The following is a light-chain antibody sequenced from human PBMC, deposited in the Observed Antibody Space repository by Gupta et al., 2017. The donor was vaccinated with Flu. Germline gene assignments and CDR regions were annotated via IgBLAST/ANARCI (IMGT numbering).Light chain of an antibody. CDR3: QQRTNWPA. CDR1: QSVTIY. J-gene: IGKJ5*01. CDR2: DAS. V-gene: IGKV3-11*01. Sequence: PGERATLSCRASQSVTIYLAWYQQKPGQAPRLLIYDASNRAPGIPARFSGSGSGTDFTLTVSSLEPEDFAVYYCQQRTNWPAFGQGTRLEIK.